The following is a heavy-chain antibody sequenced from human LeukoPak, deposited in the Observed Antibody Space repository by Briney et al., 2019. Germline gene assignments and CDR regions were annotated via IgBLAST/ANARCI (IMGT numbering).Heavy chain of an antibody. CDR3: AKDRYYYDSSGYFDY. J-gene: IGHJ4*02. V-gene: IGHV3-30*02. CDR2: IRYDGSNK. CDR1: GFTFSSYG. Sequence: GGSLRLSCAASGFTFSSYGMHWVRQAPGKGLEWVAFIRYDGSNKYYADSVKGRFTISRENSKNTLYLQMNSLSAEDTAVYYCAKDRYYYDSSGYFDYWGQGTLVTVSS. D-gene: IGHD3-22*01.